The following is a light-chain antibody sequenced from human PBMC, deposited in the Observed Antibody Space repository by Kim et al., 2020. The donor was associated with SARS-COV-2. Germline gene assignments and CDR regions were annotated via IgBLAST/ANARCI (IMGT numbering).Light chain of an antibody. CDR3: KQRSNWPLP. CDR2: DAS. Sequence: EIVLTQSPATLSLSPGERATLTCRASQSVSSYLAWYQQKPGQAPRLLIYDASNMATGIPARFSGSGSGTDFTLTISSLEPEDFAVYYCKQRSNWPLPFGGGTKVDIK. CDR1: QSVSSY. J-gene: IGKJ4*01. V-gene: IGKV3-11*01.